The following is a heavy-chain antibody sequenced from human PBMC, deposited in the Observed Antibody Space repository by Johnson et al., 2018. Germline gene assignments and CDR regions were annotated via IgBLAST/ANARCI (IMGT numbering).Heavy chain of an antibody. CDR2: ILPFFGTT. V-gene: IGHV1-69*01. D-gene: IGHD2-2*01. CDR3: AREQDRVVERAGRHYYYGMDV. Sequence: VQLVETGAEVKKPGSSVKVSCKTSGGTFSSYVINWVRQAPGQGLEWMGGILPFFGTTKYAQKFQGRVTILADDSTSTAYMELPSLTSEDTAVYYCAREQDRVVERAGRHYYYGMDVWGQGTAVTVSS. J-gene: IGHJ6*02. CDR1: GGTFSSYV.